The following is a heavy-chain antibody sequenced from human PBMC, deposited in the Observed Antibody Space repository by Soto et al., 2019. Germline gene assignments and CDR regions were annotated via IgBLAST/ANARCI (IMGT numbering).Heavy chain of an antibody. CDR3: AYGKTGTTIAYAFDI. V-gene: IGHV1-69*13. CDR1: GGTFSSYA. D-gene: IGHD1-7*01. Sequence: SVKVSCKASGGTFSSYAITWVRQAPGQGLEWMGGIISVFGTANYAQKFQGRVTITADESTSTAYMELSSLRSEDTAVYYCAYGKTGTTIAYAFDIWGQGTMVTVS. CDR2: IISVFGTA. J-gene: IGHJ3*02.